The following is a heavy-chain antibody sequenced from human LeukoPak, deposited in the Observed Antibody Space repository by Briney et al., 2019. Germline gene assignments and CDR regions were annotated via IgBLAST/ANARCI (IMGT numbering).Heavy chain of an antibody. Sequence: SETLSLTCTVSGGSISSYYWSWIRQPPGKGLEWIGYIYYSGSTNYNPSLKSRVTISVDTSKNQFSLKLSSVTAAGTAVYYCARDPGSYGMDVWGQGTTVTVS. CDR3: ARDPGSYGMDV. J-gene: IGHJ6*02. V-gene: IGHV4-59*01. CDR2: IYYSGST. CDR1: GGSISSYY. D-gene: IGHD1-26*01.